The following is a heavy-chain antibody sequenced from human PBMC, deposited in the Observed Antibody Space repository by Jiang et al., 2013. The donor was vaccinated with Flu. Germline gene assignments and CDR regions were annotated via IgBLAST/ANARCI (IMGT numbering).Heavy chain of an antibody. D-gene: IGHD1-7*01. CDR1: GYIFTAYF. CDR3: VRDNYPGKWFDP. CDR2: INAGNDNT. J-gene: IGHJ5*02. Sequence: SGAEVKKPGASVKISCKASGYIFTAYFMHWVRQAPGESLEWMGWINAGNDNTKYSQKFQGRITITRDTSARTVYVELSSLTSEDTAVYYCVRDNYPGKWFDPWGQGTLVTVSS. V-gene: IGHV1-3*01.